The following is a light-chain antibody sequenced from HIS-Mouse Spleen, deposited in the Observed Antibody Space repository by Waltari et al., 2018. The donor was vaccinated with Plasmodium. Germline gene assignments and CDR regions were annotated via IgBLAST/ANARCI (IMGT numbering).Light chain of an antibody. CDR3: LQDYNYPYT. CDR2: AAS. CDR1: KGIRND. J-gene: IGKJ2*01. Sequence: AIQMTQSPSSLSASVGDRVTITCRASKGIRNDLGWYQQKQGKAPKLLISAASSLQSGVPSRFSDSGSGTDFTLTISSLQPEDFATYYCLQDYNYPYTFGQGTKLEIK. V-gene: IGKV1-6*01.